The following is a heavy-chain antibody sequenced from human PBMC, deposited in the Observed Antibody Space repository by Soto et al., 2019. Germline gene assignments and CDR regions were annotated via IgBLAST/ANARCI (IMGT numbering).Heavy chain of an antibody. V-gene: IGHV3-23*01. Sequence: QSGGSLRLSCAASGFTFSSYAMSWVRQAPGKGLEWVSAISGSGGSTYYADSVKGRFTISRGNSKNTLYLQMNSLRAEDTAVYYCAKEPNIRNWFDPWGQGTLVTVSS. CDR3: AKEPNIRNWFDP. J-gene: IGHJ5*02. CDR1: GFTFSSYA. CDR2: ISGSGGST.